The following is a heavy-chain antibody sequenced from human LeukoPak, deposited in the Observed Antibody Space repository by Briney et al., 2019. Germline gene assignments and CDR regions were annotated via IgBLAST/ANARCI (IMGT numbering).Heavy chain of an antibody. CDR1: GGSISSSSYY. CDR3: ARGAGSGWLHYFDY. CDR2: IYYSGST. J-gene: IGHJ4*02. Sequence: PSETLSLTCTVSGGSISSSSYYWGWIRQPPGKGLEWIGSIYYSGSTYYNPSLKSRVTISVDTSKNQFSLKLSSVTAADTAVYYCARGAGSGWLHYFDYWGQGTLVTVSS. V-gene: IGHV4-39*07. D-gene: IGHD5-12*01.